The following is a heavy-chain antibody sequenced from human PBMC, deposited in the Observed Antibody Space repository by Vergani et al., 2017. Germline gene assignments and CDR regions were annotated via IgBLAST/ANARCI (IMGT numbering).Heavy chain of an antibody. CDR3: ARAGYYYDSSGPYYFDY. Sequence: QLQQWGAGLLTPSETLSLTCAVYGGSFSGYYWSWIRQPPGKGLEWVSYISSSSSYTNYADSVKGRFTISRDNAKNSLYLQMNSLRAEDTAVYYCARAGYYYDSSGPYYFDYWGQGTLVTVSS. V-gene: IGHV3-11*06. J-gene: IGHJ4*02. CDR2: ISSSSSYT. CDR1: GGSFSGYY. D-gene: IGHD3-22*01.